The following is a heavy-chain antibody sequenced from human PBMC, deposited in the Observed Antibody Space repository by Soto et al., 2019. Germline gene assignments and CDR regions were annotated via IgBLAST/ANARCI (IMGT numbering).Heavy chain of an antibody. CDR3: AAGGSLSYYFDY. CDR1: GFTFSSYG. V-gene: IGHV3-30*03. CDR2: ISYDGSNK. J-gene: IGHJ4*02. Sequence: QVQLVESGGGVVQPGRSLRLSCAASGFTFSSYGMHWVRQAPGKGLEWVAVISYDGSNKYYADSVKGRFTISRDNSKNTLYLQMNSLRAEDTAVYYCAAGGSLSYYFDYWGQGTLVTVSS. D-gene: IGHD2-15*01.